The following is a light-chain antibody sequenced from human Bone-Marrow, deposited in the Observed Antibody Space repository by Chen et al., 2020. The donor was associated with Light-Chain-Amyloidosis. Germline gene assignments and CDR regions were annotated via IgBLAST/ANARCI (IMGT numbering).Light chain of an antibody. CDR3: QQYYSTLT. Sequence: DIVMTQSPDSLAVSLGERATINCKSSQSVLYSSNNKNYLAWYQQKPGQPPKLLIHWASTRESGVPDRFSGRGSGTDFTRTISSLQAEDVAVYYCQQYYSTLTFGPGTKVNIK. CDR1: QSVLYSSNNKNY. CDR2: WAS. J-gene: IGKJ3*01. V-gene: IGKV4-1*01.